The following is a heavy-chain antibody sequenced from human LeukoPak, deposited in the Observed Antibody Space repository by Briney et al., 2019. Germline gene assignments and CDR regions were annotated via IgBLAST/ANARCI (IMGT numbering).Heavy chain of an antibody. CDR2: ISSSSSTI. V-gene: IGHV3-48*01. Sequence: GGSLRLSCAASGFTFSSYSMNWVRQAPGKGLEWVSYISSSSSTIYYADSVKGRFTISRDNSKNTLYLQMNSLRAEDTALYHCARRGYYYEDGYYMDVWGKGTTVTISS. CDR1: GFTFSSYS. CDR3: ARRGYYYEDGYYMDV. D-gene: IGHD3-22*01. J-gene: IGHJ6*03.